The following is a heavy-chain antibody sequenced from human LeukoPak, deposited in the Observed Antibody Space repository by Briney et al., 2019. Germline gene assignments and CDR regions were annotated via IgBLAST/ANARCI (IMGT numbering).Heavy chain of an antibody. CDR3: AKQHAATGGYFDY. V-gene: IGHV3-23*01. CDR1: GFTFSNYA. J-gene: IGHJ4*02. Sequence: GESLRLSCAASGFTFSNYAMSWVRQAPGKGLEWVSTISGSDGRTYYADSVKGRFTISRDNSKNTLYLQMNSLRAEDTAVYYCAKQHAATGGYFDYWGQGTLVTVSS. D-gene: IGHD6-25*01. CDR2: ISGSDGRT.